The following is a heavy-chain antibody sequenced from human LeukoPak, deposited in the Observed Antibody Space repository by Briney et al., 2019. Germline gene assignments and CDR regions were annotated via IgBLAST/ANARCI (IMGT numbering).Heavy chain of an antibody. CDR2: INPSGGST. V-gene: IGHV1-46*01. D-gene: IGHD6-6*01. Sequence: ASVKVSCKASGYTFTSYYMHWVRQAPGQGLEWMGIINPSGGSTSYAQKFQGRVTMTRDTSTSTVYMELSSLRSEDTAVYYCARGGEYSSSSEFDAFDIWGQGTMVTVSS. J-gene: IGHJ3*02. CDR3: ARGGEYSSSSEFDAFDI. CDR1: GYTFTSYY.